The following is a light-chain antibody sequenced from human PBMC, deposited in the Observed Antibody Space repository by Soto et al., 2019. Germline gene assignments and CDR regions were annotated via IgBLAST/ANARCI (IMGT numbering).Light chain of an antibody. CDR2: GAS. Sequence: EIVLTQSPGTLSLSPGERATLPCRASQSVSSSYLAWYQQKPGQAPRLLIYGASSRATGIPDRFSGSGSGTDFTITISRLEPEDFAVYYCQQYGSSPCTFGPGTKVDIK. CDR3: QQYGSSPCT. J-gene: IGKJ3*01. CDR1: QSVSSSY. V-gene: IGKV3-20*01.